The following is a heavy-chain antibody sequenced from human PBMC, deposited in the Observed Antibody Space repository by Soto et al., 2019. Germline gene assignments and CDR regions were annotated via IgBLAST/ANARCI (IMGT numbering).Heavy chain of an antibody. V-gene: IGHV1-69*13. CDR3: ARQFDYDSSGYYYAY. D-gene: IGHD3-22*01. CDR2: IIPIFGTA. J-gene: IGHJ4*02. Sequence: SVKVSCKASGGTFNRNTISWVRQAPGQGLEWMGGIIPIFGTANYAQRFQGRVTITADESTNTAYMELSRLRSEDTAVYYCARQFDYDSSGYYYAYWGQGTLVTVSS. CDR1: GGTFNRNT.